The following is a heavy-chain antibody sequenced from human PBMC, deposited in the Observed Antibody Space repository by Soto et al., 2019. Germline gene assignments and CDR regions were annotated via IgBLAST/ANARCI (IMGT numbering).Heavy chain of an antibody. CDR3: ASPPYYYDSRGYYST. V-gene: IGHV3-48*02. D-gene: IGHD3-22*01. CDR2: ISSSSSTI. J-gene: IGHJ4*02. CDR1: GFTFSSYS. Sequence: GGSLRLSCAASGFTFSSYSMNWVRQAPGKGLEWVSYISSSSSTIYYADSVKGRFTISRDNAKNSLYLQMNSLRDEDTAVYYCASPPYYYDSRGYYSTWGQGTLVTVSS.